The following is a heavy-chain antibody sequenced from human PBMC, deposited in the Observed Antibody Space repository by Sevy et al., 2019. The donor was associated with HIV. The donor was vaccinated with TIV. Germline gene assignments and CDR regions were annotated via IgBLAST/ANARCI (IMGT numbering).Heavy chain of an antibody. Sequence: SETLSLTCTVSGGSINSDHWNWIRLPPGKGLEWIGYVYYTGGTNYNPSLKNRVTISVDRTKNQFSLKLTSVTAADTAVYYCARRNDFDIWVQGTMVTVSS. CDR1: GGSINSDH. CDR2: VYYTGGT. J-gene: IGHJ3*02. CDR3: ARRNDFDI. V-gene: IGHV4-59*08.